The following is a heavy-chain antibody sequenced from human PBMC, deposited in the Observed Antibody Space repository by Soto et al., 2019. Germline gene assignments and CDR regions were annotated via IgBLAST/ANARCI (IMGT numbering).Heavy chain of an antibody. V-gene: IGHV3-23*01. D-gene: IGHD3-10*01. CDR2: ISGSGGST. Sequence: GGSLRLSCAASGFTFSSYAMSWVRQAPGKGLEWVSAISGSGGSTYYADSVKGRFTISRDNSKNTLYLQMNSLRAEDTAVYYCAGERYYYGSGSARPPTRGFDYWGQGTLVTVSS. J-gene: IGHJ4*02. CDR3: AGERYYYGSGSARPPTRGFDY. CDR1: GFTFSSYA.